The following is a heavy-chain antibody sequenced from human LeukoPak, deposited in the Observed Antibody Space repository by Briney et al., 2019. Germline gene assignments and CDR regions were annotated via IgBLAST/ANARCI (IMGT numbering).Heavy chain of an antibody. CDR2: FDPEDGER. V-gene: IGHV1-24*01. CDR1: EYTLTGLS. J-gene: IGHJ6*04. Sequence: ASVKVSCKVSEYTLTGLSMHWVRQAPGKGLEWMGGFDPEDGERIYAQKFQGRVTMTEDTSTDTAYMELSSLRSEDTAVYFCTTAQIVVVPVLPIGGHSYYYYGMDVWGKGTTVTVSS. D-gene: IGHD2-2*01. CDR3: TTAQIVVVPVLPIGGHSYYYYGMDV.